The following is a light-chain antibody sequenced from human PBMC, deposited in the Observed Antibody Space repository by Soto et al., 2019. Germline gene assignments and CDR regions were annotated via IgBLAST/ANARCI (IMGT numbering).Light chain of an antibody. Sequence: EIVLTQSPGTLSLSPGERVTLSCRASQSFTTSYVAWYQQKPGQAPRLLIYDAATRATGIPDRFSGSGSGTDFSLTISRLEPEDLAVYFCQQYGSSPLTFGGGTKVDIK. CDR2: DAA. V-gene: IGKV3-20*01. CDR3: QQYGSSPLT. J-gene: IGKJ4*01. CDR1: QSFTTSY.